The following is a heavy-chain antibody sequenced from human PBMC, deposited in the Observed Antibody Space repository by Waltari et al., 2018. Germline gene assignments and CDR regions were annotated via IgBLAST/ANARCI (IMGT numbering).Heavy chain of an antibody. D-gene: IGHD2-2*01. V-gene: IGHV6-1*01. J-gene: IGHJ5*02. Sequence: QVQLQQSGPGLGTPAQTLSLTCAISGDSFPGNSAACTWIRQSPSRGLEWLGRTYYRSKWYNDYAVSVKSRITINPDTSKNQFSLQLNSVTPEDTAVYYCARGYCSSTSCYLDNWFDPWGQGTLVTVSS. CDR2: TYYRSKWYN. CDR1: GDSFPGNSAA. CDR3: ARGYCSSTSCYLDNWFDP.